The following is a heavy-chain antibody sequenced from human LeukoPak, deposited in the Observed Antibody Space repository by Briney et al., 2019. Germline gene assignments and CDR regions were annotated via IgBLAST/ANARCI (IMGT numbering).Heavy chain of an antibody. D-gene: IGHD6-19*01. CDR2: GDYSGGT. Sequence: SETLSLTCTVSGGSISSVKDYWAWIRQPPGKGLEWIATGDYSGGTYYNPSLESRVTISADMSKNQVSLKLSSVTAADTAVYYCAKEDGEEYSSGWYKRNYFDNWGQGTRVTVSS. V-gene: IGHV4-39*07. CDR1: GGSISSVKDY. CDR3: AKEDGEEYSSGWYKRNYFDN. J-gene: IGHJ4*02.